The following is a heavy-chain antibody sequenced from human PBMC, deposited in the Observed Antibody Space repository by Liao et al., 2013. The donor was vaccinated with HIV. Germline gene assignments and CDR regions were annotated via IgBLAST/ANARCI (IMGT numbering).Heavy chain of an antibody. CDR2: IYHSGRS. CDR1: GGAISSGGYS. D-gene: IGHD4-17*01. J-gene: IGHJ3*02. CDR3: ARTHYGDYLPVI. Sequence: QLQLQESGAGLVKPSQTLSLTCAVSGGAISSGGYSWNWIRQPPGKGLEWIGYIYHSGRSSYNPSLKSRVTISVDRSKNQFSLRLRSVTAADTAVYYCARTHYGDYLPVIWGQGTMVTVSS. V-gene: IGHV4-30-2*01.